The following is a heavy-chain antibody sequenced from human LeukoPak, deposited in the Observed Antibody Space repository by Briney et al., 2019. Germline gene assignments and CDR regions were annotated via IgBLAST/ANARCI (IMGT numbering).Heavy chain of an antibody. J-gene: IGHJ4*02. V-gene: IGHV3-21*04. Sequence: PGGSLRLSCAASGFTFSSYSMNWVRQAPGKGLEWVSSISSSSSYIYYADSVKGRFTISRDNAKNSLYLQMNSLRAEDTAVYYCARANLLMAQYYFDYWGQGTLVTVSS. CDR1: GFTFSSYS. CDR2: ISSSSSYI. D-gene: IGHD1-14*01. CDR3: ARANLLMAQYYFDY.